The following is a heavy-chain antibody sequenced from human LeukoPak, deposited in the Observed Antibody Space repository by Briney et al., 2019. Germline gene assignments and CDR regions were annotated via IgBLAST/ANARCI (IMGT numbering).Heavy chain of an antibody. V-gene: IGHV3-23*01. CDR3: ARARQYYDYVWGSYRLSYFDY. D-gene: IGHD3-16*02. CDR2: SNGLHGTT. J-gene: IGHJ4*02. Sequence: PGGSLRLSCAASGFTFSGYAMTWVRQAPGKGLEWVSASNGLHGTTYYADSVKGRFTISSDNSKNTLYLEMNSLRAEDTAVYYCARARQYYDYVWGSYRLSYFDYWGQGTLVTVSS. CDR1: GFTFSGYA.